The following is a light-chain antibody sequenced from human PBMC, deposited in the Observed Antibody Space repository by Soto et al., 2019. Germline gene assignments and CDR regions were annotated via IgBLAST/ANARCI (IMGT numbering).Light chain of an antibody. CDR2: EVM. CDR3: SSYAGSDIYV. V-gene: IGLV2-8*01. CDR1: SSDVGGYNS. Sequence: QSVLTQPPSASGSPGQSVTISCTGTSSDVGGYNSVSWYQHHPGKAPKLMIYEVMKRPSGVPDRFSGSKSANTASLTVSGLQAEDEADYYCSSYAGSDIYVFGTGTKLTVL. J-gene: IGLJ1*01.